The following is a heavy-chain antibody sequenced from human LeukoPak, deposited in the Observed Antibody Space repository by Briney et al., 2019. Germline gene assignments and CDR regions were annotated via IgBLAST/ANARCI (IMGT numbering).Heavy chain of an antibody. CDR2: LTSDGGST. CDR3: ARGAAGLDY. J-gene: IGHJ4*02. CDR1: GFTFSSYD. V-gene: IGHV3-23*01. D-gene: IGHD6-13*01. Sequence: GGSLRLSCAASGFTFSSYDMSWVRQAPGRGLEWVSSLTSDGGSTEYADSVKGRFTISRDNSKNTLYLQMNSLRAEDTAVYYCARGAAGLDYWGQGTLVTVSS.